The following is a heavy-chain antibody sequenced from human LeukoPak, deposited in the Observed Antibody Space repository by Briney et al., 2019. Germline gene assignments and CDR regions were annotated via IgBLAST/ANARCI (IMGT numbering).Heavy chain of an antibody. CDR1: GGSISSSSYY. D-gene: IGHD6-6*01. V-gene: IGHV4-39*07. CDR3: ARENPSAARAFDI. J-gene: IGHJ3*02. CDR2: IYYSGST. Sequence: SETLSLTCTVSGGSISSSSYYWGWIRQPPGKGLEWIGSIYYSGSTYYNPSLKSRVTISVDTSKNQFSLKLSSVTAADTAVYYCARENPSAARAFDIWGQGTMVTVSS.